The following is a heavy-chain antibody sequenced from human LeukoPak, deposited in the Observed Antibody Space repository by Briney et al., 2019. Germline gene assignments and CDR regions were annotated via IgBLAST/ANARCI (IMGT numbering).Heavy chain of an antibody. J-gene: IGHJ1*01. Sequence: SETLSLTCAVYGGSFSGYYWSWIRQPPGKGLEWIGEINHSGSTNYNPSLKSRVTISVDTSKNQFSLKLSSVTAADTAVYYCARSRDGYNLRYFQHWGQGTLVTVSS. D-gene: IGHD5-24*01. CDR3: ARSRDGYNLRYFQH. CDR1: GGSFSGYY. CDR2: INHSGST. V-gene: IGHV4-34*01.